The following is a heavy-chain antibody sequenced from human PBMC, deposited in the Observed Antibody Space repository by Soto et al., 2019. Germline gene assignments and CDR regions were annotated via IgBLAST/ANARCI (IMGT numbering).Heavy chain of an antibody. CDR1: DGSISSSSYY. CDR3: ATAGGAYYNLLTGPCD. D-gene: IGHD3-9*01. J-gene: IGHJ4*02. V-gene: IGHV4-39*01. CDR2: IYYSGNT. Sequence: QLQLQESGPGLVKPSETLSLTCTVSDGSISSSSYYWGWIRQPPGKGLEWIGSIYYSGNTYYNPSLKSRVTISVDTSKNQFSLKLSSVTAADTAVYYCATAGGAYYNLLTGPCDWGQGTLVTVSS.